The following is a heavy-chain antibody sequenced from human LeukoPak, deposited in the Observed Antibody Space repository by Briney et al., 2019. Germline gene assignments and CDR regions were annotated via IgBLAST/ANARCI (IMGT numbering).Heavy chain of an antibody. CDR3: ARRRPRWLQFEIYFDY. V-gene: IGHV4-39*01. CDR2: IYYSGST. Sequence: SETLSLTCTVSGGSISSSSYYWGWIRQPPGKGLEWIGSIYYSGSTYYNPSLKSRVTISVDTSKNQFSLKLSSVTAADTAVYYCARRRPRWLQFEIYFDYWGQGTLVTVSS. J-gene: IGHJ4*02. D-gene: IGHD5-24*01. CDR1: GGSISSSSYY.